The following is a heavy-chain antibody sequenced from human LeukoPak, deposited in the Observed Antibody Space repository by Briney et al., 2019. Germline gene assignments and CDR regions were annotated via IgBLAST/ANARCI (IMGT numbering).Heavy chain of an antibody. V-gene: IGHV3-21*01. D-gene: IGHD4-11*01. CDR2: ISSTGTYI. CDR3: ARDLDYSTGFDY. J-gene: IGHJ4*02. CDR1: GFTFSSSTFGSYT. Sequence: GESLRLSCATSGFTFSSSTFGSYTMNWVRQAPGKGLEWVSSISSTGTYIYYTDSVKGRFTISRDTANSLLYLQMNSLRADDTAVYYCARDLDYSTGFDYWGQGTLVTVSS.